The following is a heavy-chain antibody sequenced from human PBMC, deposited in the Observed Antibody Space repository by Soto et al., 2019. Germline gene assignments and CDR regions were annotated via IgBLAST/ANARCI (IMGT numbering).Heavy chain of an antibody. Sequence: PSETLSLTCTVSGGSISSSSYYLGWIRQPPGKGLEWIGSIYYSGSTYYNPSLKSRVTISVDTSKNQFSLKLSSVTAADTAVYYCARAPDSSGSHYSFDYWGHGTLVTVSS. J-gene: IGHJ4*01. D-gene: IGHD3-22*01. CDR3: ARAPDSSGSHYSFDY. CDR1: GGSISSSSYY. CDR2: IYYSGST. V-gene: IGHV4-39*01.